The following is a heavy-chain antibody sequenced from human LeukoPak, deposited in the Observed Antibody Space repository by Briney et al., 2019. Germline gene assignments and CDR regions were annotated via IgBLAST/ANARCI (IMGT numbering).Heavy chain of an antibody. CDR2: ISGSAIHT. Sequence: GVSLRLSCAASGFSFRSSDMNWGRQAPGKGLEWVSSISGSAIHTYYADSVKGRFTISRDNANNLLYLQMNSLRAEDTALYYCATIGSSSRYFDNWGQGTLVTVSS. V-gene: IGHV3-21*01. CDR1: GFSFRSSD. J-gene: IGHJ4*02. D-gene: IGHD6-6*01. CDR3: ATIGSSSRYFDN.